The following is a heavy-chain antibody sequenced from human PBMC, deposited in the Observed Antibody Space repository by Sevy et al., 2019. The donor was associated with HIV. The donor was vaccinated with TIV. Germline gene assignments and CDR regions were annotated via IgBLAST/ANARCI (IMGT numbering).Heavy chain of an antibody. D-gene: IGHD2-15*01. J-gene: IGHJ6*02. CDR2: IIPIFGTA. V-gene: IGHV1-69*13. CDR1: GGTFSSYA. Sequence: ASVKVSCKASGGTFSSYAISWVRQAPGQGLEWMGGIIPIFGTANYAQKFQGRVTITADESTSTAYMELSSLRSEDTAGYYCVRPEYSSSSGYCSGGSCYSRLYYYYGMDVWGQGTTVTVSS. CDR3: VRPEYSSSSGYCSGGSCYSRLYYYYGMDV.